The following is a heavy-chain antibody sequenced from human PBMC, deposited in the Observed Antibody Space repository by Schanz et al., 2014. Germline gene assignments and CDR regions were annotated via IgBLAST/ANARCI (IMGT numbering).Heavy chain of an antibody. CDR1: RYTFNTYG. CDR3: ARDDRAYYYGMDV. CDR2: INPSGGGT. Sequence: QGQLVQSGPEVKEPGASVKVSCEASRYTFNTYGLNWVRQAPGQGLEWMGIINPSGGGTSYALRFQDRVTVTRDTSRSTVYMELSRVTYEDTAVYYCARDDRAYYYGMDVWGQGTTVTVSS. V-gene: IGHV1-46*02. J-gene: IGHJ6*02. D-gene: IGHD3-22*01.